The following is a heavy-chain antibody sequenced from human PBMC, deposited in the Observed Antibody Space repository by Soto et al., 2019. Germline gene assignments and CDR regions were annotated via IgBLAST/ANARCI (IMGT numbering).Heavy chain of an antibody. V-gene: IGHV1-3*01. CDR1: GYTFTSYA. CDR2: INAGNGNT. CDR3: ARVISVVPADIEAAPVDY. D-gene: IGHD2-2*02. J-gene: IGHJ4*02. Sequence: GASVKVSCKASGYTFTSYAMHWVRQAPGQRLEWMGWINAGNGNTKYSQRFQGRVTITRDTSASTAYMELSSLRSEDTAVYYCARVISVVPADIEAAPVDYWGQGTLVTVSS.